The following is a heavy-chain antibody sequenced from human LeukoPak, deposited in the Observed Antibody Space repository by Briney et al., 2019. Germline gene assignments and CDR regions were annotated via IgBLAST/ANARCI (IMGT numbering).Heavy chain of an antibody. Sequence: GASVKVSCKASGYTFTSYDIHWVRQATGQGLEWMGRMNPNRGDTDYAQKFQGRVTMTRDTSISTAYMELSSLRSEDTAVYYCARDRTAFDIWGQGTMVTVSS. CDR2: MNPNRGDT. CDR1: GYTFTSYD. CDR3: ARDRTAFDI. V-gene: IGHV1-8*01. J-gene: IGHJ3*02.